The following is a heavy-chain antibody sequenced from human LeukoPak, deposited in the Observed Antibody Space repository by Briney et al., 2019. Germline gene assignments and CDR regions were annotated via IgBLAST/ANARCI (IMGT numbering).Heavy chain of an antibody. CDR2: ISYDGSNK. D-gene: IGHD2-15*01. Sequence: GGSLRLSCAASGFTFSSYAMHWVRQAPGKGLEWVAVISYDGSNKYYADSVKGRFTLSRDNSKNTLYLQMNSLRAEDTAVYYCARARTGRGGIGYFDYWGQGTLVTVSS. CDR1: GFTFSSYA. CDR3: ARARTGRGGIGYFDY. V-gene: IGHV3-30*04. J-gene: IGHJ4*02.